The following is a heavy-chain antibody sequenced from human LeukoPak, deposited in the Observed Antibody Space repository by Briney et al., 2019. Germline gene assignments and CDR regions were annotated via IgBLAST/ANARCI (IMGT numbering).Heavy chain of an antibody. CDR1: GGPFSGYY. CDR2: INNSGST. D-gene: IGHD5-24*01. V-gene: IGHV4-34*01. Sequence: PSDTLSLTCAVYGGPFSGYYWIWLRHPPGKGLEYIGEINNSGSTNYNPSLKSRVTISVDTSKNQFSLKLSSVTAADTAVYYCASPRRRDGQKGMDAFDIWGQGTMVTVSS. CDR3: ASPRRRDGQKGMDAFDI. J-gene: IGHJ3*02.